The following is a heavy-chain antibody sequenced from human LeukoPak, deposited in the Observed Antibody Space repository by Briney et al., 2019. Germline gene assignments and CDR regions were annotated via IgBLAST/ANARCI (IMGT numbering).Heavy chain of an antibody. J-gene: IGHJ4*02. CDR1: GGSISSYY. Sequence: SETLSLTCTVSGGSISSYYWSWIRQPPGKGLEWIGYIYYSARTNYNPSLKSRVTISVDTSKNQFSLKLSSVTAADTAVYYCARGVYIAAAQYGYWGQGTLVTVSS. CDR2: IYYSART. V-gene: IGHV4-59*01. D-gene: IGHD6-13*01. CDR3: ARGVYIAAAQYGY.